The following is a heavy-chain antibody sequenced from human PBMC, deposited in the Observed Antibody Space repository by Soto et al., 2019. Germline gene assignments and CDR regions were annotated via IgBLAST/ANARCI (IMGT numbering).Heavy chain of an antibody. CDR2: IYYSGST. CDR1: GGSISSGGYY. J-gene: IGHJ4*02. CDR3: ARGAGSIAARPFDY. V-gene: IGHV4-31*03. D-gene: IGHD6-6*01. Sequence: QVQLQESGPGLVKPSQTLSLTCTVSGGSISSGGYYWSWIRQHPGKGLEWIGYIYYSGSTYYNPSLKSRVTNSVDTSKNQFSLKLSFVTAADTAVYYCARGAGSIAARPFDYWGQGTLVTVSS.